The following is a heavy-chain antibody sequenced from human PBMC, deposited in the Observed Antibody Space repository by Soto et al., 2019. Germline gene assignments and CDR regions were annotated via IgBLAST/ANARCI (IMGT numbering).Heavy chain of an antibody. CDR1: GGTFSSYA. V-gene: IGHV1-69*13. CDR2: IIPIFGTA. Sequence: SVKVSCKASGGTFSSYAISWVRQAPGQGLEWMGGIIPIFGTANYAQKFQGRVTITADESTSTVYMELSRLRSDDTAVYYCAREWDLLAEYFQYWGQGTLVTVSS. J-gene: IGHJ1*01. D-gene: IGHD1-26*01. CDR3: AREWDLLAEYFQY.